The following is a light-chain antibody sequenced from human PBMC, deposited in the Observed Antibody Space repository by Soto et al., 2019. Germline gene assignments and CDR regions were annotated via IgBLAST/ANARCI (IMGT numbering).Light chain of an antibody. CDR2: DVS. Sequence: EVVLTQSPVTLSLSPGERATLSCRASQSVSSYLAWYQQKPGQAPRLLIYDVSNRATGIAARFSGSGSGTDFTLTISSVEPEDVAVYYCQQRNYWQVTFGQGTRLEMK. V-gene: IGKV3-11*01. CDR3: QQRNYWQVT. CDR1: QSVSSY. J-gene: IGKJ5*01.